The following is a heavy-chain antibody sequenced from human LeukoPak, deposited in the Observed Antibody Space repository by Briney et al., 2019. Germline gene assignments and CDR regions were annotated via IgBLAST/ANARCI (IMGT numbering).Heavy chain of an antibody. CDR3: ARDRWGSSESFYYYYYMDV. J-gene: IGHJ6*03. V-gene: IGHV1-18*01. D-gene: IGHD6-6*01. CDR1: GYTFTNFG. CDR2: ISTKKGNT. Sequence: ASVKVSCKASGYTFTNFGLSWVRQVPGQGPEYLGWISTKKGNTNYAQRFQGRVTMTRDMSTSTVYMELSGLRSEDTAVYYCARDRWGSSESFYYYYYMDVWGKGTTVTVSS.